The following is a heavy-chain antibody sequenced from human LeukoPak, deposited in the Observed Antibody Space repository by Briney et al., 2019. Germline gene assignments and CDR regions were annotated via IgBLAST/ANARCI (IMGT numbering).Heavy chain of an antibody. CDR1: GFTFSNYW. Sequence: PGGSLRLSCAASGFTFSNYWMHWVRQAPGKGLVWVSRINSDGINTSYADSVKGRFTISRDNAKNTLNLQMNSLGDDDTAVYFCARNSGWYGISWGQGTLVIVSS. V-gene: IGHV3-74*01. J-gene: IGHJ4*02. CDR2: INSDGINT. CDR3: ARNSGWYGIS. D-gene: IGHD6-19*01.